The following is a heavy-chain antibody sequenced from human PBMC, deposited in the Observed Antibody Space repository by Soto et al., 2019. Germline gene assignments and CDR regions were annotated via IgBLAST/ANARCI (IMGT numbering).Heavy chain of an antibody. V-gene: IGHV3-7*01. D-gene: IGHD6-19*01. CDR1: GFTFRSYW. J-gene: IGHJ4*02. CDR2: INQDGSEK. Sequence: GGSLRLSCAASGFTFRSYWMSWVRQAPGKGLEWVANINQDGSEKYYVDSVKGRFTISRDNAKNSLYLQVNSLRAEDTAVYYCARDGVEAGLYLDNWGQGTLFTVSS. CDR3: ARDGVEAGLYLDN.